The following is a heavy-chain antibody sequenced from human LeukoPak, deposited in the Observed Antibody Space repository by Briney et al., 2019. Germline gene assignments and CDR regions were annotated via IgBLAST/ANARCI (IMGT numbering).Heavy chain of an antibody. CDR2: ISGSGGST. Sequence: PGGSLRLSCAASGFTFSSYVMSWVRQAPGKGLEWVSAISGSGGSTYYADSVKGRFTISRDNSKNTLYLQMNSLRAEDTAVYYCAKGGYGGNFFDYWGQGTLVTVSS. V-gene: IGHV3-23*01. CDR1: GFTFSSYV. CDR3: AKGGYGGNFFDY. J-gene: IGHJ4*02. D-gene: IGHD4-23*01.